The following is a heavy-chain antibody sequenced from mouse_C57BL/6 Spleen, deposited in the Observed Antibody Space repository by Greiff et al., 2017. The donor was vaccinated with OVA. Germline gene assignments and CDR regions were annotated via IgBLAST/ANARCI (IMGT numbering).Heavy chain of an antibody. CDR1: GYAFSSYW. V-gene: IGHV1-80*01. CDR3: ARPVGYYFDY. D-gene: IGHD1-1*02. J-gene: IGHJ2*01. Sequence: VKLMESGAELVKPGASVKISCKASGYAFSSYWMNWVKQRPGKGLEWIGQIYPGDGDTNYNGKFKGKATLTADKSSSTAYMQLSSLTSEDSAVYFCARPVGYYFDYWGQGTTLTVSS. CDR2: IYPGDGDT.